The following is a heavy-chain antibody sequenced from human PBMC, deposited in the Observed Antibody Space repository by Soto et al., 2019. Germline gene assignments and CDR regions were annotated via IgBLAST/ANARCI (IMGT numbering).Heavy chain of an antibody. D-gene: IGHD6-19*01. CDR2: IYYSGST. Sequence: QLQLQESGPGLVKHSETLSLTCTVSGGSISNSSYYWGWIRQPPGKGLEWIGSIYYSGSTYYNPSLKSRVTISVDTSKNQSSLKLSSVTAADTAVYYCAQSGWSGYWGQGTLVTVSS. J-gene: IGHJ4*02. V-gene: IGHV4-39*01. CDR3: AQSGWSGY. CDR1: GGSISNSSYY.